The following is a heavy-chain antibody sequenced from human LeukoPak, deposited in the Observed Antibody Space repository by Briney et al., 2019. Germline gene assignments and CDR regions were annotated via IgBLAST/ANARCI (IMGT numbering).Heavy chain of an antibody. CDR3: ARDSTPRYSGYDWVF. CDR2: INQDGSQT. Sequence: GGSLRLSCAASGFTFSSYWMGWVRQAPGKGLEWVANINQDGSQTSHVDSVRGRFTVSRDNAKNSLYLQMNSLRVDDTAVYYCARDSTPRYSGYDWVFWGRGTLVTVSS. D-gene: IGHD5-12*01. CDR1: GFTFSSYW. J-gene: IGHJ4*02. V-gene: IGHV3-7*01.